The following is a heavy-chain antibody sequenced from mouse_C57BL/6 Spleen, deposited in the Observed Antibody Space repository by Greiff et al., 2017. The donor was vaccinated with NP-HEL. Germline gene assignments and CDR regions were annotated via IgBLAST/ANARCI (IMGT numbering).Heavy chain of an antibody. Sequence: EVQLVESGGGLVQPKGSLKLSCAASGFSFNTYAMNWVRQAPGKGLEWVARIRSKSNNYATYYADSVKDRFTISRDDSESMLYLQMNNLKTEDTAMYYCVRQGGYYVGAMDYWGQGTSVTVSS. V-gene: IGHV10-1*01. CDR1: GFSFNTYA. J-gene: IGHJ4*01. D-gene: IGHD2-3*01. CDR3: VRQGGYYVGAMDY. CDR2: IRSKSNNYAT.